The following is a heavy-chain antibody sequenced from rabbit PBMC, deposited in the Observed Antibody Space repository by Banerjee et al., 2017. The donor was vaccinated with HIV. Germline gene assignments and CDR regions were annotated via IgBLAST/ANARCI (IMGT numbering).Heavy chain of an antibody. Sequence: QEQLVESGGGLVKPGGTLTLTCKASGFDFSSYGVSWVRQAPGKGLEWIGYIDPVFGSTSYASWVNGRFTISSHNAQNTLYLQLNSLTAADTATYFCVRDNSYDDYGDYPRLDLWGQGTLVTVS. CDR2: IDPVFGST. V-gene: IGHV1S47*01. CDR3: VRDNSYDDYGDYPRLDL. D-gene: IGHD2-1*01. J-gene: IGHJ3*01. CDR1: GFDFSSYG.